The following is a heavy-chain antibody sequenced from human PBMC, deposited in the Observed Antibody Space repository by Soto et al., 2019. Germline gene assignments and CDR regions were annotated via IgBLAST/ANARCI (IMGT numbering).Heavy chain of an antibody. J-gene: IGHJ6*02. CDR3: ARTLDIVVVPAAKDYYYGMDV. D-gene: IGHD2-2*01. CDR2: INSDGSST. Sequence: GGSLRLSCAASGFTFSSYWMHWVRQAPGKGLVWVSRINSDGSSTSYADSVKGRFTISRDNAKNTLYLQMNSLRAEDTAVYYCARTLDIVVVPAAKDYYYGMDVWGQGTTVTVSS. CDR1: GFTFSSYW. V-gene: IGHV3-74*01.